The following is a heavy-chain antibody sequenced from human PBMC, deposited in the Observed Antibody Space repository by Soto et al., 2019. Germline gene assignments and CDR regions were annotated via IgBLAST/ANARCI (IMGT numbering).Heavy chain of an antibody. J-gene: IGHJ6*02. CDR1: GGTFSSYA. D-gene: IGHD2-2*01. CDR3: AVTLRDIVVVPAAMLNYYYYGMDV. Sequence: QVQLVQSGAEVKKPGSSVKVSCKASGGTFSSYAISWVRQAPGQGLEWMGGIIPIFGTANYAQKFQGRVTITTDESTSTAYMELRSMRSEETAVYYCAVTLRDIVVVPAAMLNYYYYGMDVWGQGTTVTVSS. V-gene: IGHV1-69*01. CDR2: IIPIFGTA.